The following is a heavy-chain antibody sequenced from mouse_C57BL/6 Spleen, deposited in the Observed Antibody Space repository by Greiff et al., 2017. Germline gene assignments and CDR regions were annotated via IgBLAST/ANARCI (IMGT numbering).Heavy chain of an antibody. Sequence: VQLQQSGAELVRPGTSVKVSCKASGYAFTNYLIEWVKQRPGQGLEWIGVINPGSGGTNYNEKFKGKAPLTADKSSSTAYMQLSSLTSEDSAVYFCARSGYYGSSSYYFDYWGQGTTLTVSS. J-gene: IGHJ2*01. CDR1: GYAFTNYL. D-gene: IGHD1-1*01. CDR3: ARSGYYGSSSYYFDY. V-gene: IGHV1-54*01. CDR2: INPGSGGT.